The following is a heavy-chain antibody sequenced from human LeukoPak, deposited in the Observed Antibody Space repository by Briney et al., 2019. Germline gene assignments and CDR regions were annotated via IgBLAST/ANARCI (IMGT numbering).Heavy chain of an antibody. V-gene: IGHV3-74*01. CDR1: VFTFSSYW. CDR2: INSDGSST. D-gene: IGHD3-10*01. J-gene: IGHJ4*02. Sequence: GGSLRLSCAASVFTFSSYWMHWVRHAPGKGLVWVSRINSDGSSTSYADSVKSRFTISRDNAKNTLYRQIKSLRAENTAVYYFARGMVRARGPDYWGQGTLVTVSS. CDR3: ARGMVRARGPDY.